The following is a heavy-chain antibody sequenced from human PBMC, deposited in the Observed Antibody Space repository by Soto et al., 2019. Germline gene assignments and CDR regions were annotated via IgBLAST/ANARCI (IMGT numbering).Heavy chain of an antibody. CDR1: GFTFSSYA. CDR3: ARDVAYYYDSSGSGFDY. D-gene: IGHD3-22*01. CDR2: ISYDGSNK. Sequence: PGGSLRLSCAASGFTFSSYAMHWVRQAPGKGLEWVAVISYDGSNKYYADSVKGRFTISRDNSKNTLYLQMNSLRAEDTAVYYCARDVAYYYDSSGSGFDYWGQGTLVTGSS. J-gene: IGHJ4*02. V-gene: IGHV3-30-3*01.